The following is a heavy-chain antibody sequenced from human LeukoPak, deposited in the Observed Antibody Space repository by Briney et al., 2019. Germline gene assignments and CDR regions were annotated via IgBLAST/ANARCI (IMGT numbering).Heavy chain of an antibody. CDR2: ISSSSSTI. J-gene: IGHJ6*02. Sequence: RAGGSLRLSCAASGFTFSSYSMNWVRQAPGKGLERVSYISSSSSTIYYADSVKGRFTISRDNAKNSLYLQMNSLRAEDTAVYYCARSDGSGWYDYYYYGMDVWGQGTTVTVSS. CDR3: ARSDGSGWYDYYYYGMDV. CDR1: GFTFSSYS. D-gene: IGHD6-19*01. V-gene: IGHV3-48*01.